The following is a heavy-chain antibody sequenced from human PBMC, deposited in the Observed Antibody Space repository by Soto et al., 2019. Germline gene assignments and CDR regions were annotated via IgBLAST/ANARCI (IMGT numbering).Heavy chain of an antibody. V-gene: IGHV1-18*01. CDR2: ISVYKGNT. D-gene: IGHD2-15*01. J-gene: IGHJ6*02. Sequence: ASVKVSCKASDYTFTNYDISWVRQAPGQGLEWMGWISVYKGNTNYAQKFQGRVTMTTDTSTSTAYLELRSLRSDDTAVYYCAREKFCSGGSCYALRGLDVWGQGTTVTVSS. CDR3: AREKFCSGGSCYALRGLDV. CDR1: DYTFTNYD.